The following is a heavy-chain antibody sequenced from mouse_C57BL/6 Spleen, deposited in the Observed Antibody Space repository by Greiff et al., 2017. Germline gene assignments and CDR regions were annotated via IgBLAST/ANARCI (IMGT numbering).Heavy chain of an antibody. Sequence: VQLQQSGAELVRPGASVKLSCKASGYTFTSYGISWVKQRTGQGLEWIGEIYPRSGNTYYNEKFKGKATLTADKSSSTAYMELRSLTSEDSAVSFCARDMTTVVASPLDVWGTGTTVTVSS. CDR2: IYPRSGNT. CDR1: GYTFTSYG. D-gene: IGHD1-1*01. V-gene: IGHV1-81*01. J-gene: IGHJ1*03. CDR3: ARDMTTVVASPLDV.